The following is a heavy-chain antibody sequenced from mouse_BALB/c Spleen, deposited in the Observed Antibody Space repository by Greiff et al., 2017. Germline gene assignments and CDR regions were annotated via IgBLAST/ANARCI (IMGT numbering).Heavy chain of an antibody. Sequence: VQLKESGPGLVAPSQSLSITCTVSGFSLSRYSVHWVRQPPGKGLEWLGMIWGGGSTDYNSALKSRLSISKDNSKSQVFLKMNSLQTDDTAMYYCASPYYRSRQGFAYWGQGTLVTVSA. J-gene: IGHJ3*01. CDR1: GFSLSRYS. D-gene: IGHD2-14*01. CDR3: ASPYYRSRQGFAY. V-gene: IGHV2-6-4*01. CDR2: IWGGGST.